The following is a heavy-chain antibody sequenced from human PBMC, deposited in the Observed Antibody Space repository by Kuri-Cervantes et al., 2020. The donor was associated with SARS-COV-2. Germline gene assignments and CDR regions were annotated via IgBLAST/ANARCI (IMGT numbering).Heavy chain of an antibody. V-gene: IGHV3-30*04. CDR2: ISYDGSNK. D-gene: IGHD1-7*01. J-gene: IGHJ4*02. CDR3: ARAGITGTTFYFDY. Sequence: GGSLRLSCAASGFTFSSYAMHWVRQAPGKGLEWVAVISYDGSNKYYADSVKGRFTISRDNAKNTLYPQMNSLRAEDTAVYYCARAGITGTTFYFDYWGQGTRVTVSS. CDR1: GFTFSSYA.